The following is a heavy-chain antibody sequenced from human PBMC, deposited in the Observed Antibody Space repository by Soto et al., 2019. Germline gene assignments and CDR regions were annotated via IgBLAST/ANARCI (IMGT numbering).Heavy chain of an antibody. J-gene: IGHJ6*03. CDR3: ASLPPVEFWSGVLPYAYYYCNIDV. CDR2: IYYSGST. V-gene: IGHV4-39*01. CDR1: GGSISSSSYY. D-gene: IGHD3-3*01. Sequence: QLQLQESGPGLVKPSETLSLTCTVSGGSISSSSYYWGWIRQPPGKGLEWIGSIYYSGSTCYNPYPGRRVTISVDRSNNKVTRKPGSVSGADTGVYYCASLPPVEFWSGVLPYAYYYCNIDVWFKGATVTVS.